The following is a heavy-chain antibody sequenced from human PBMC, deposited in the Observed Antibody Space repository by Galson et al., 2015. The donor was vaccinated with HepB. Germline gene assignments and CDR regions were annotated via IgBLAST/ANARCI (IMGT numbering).Heavy chain of an antibody. D-gene: IGHD5-12*01. CDR3: ARALRPIVATILDWFDP. Sequence: SVTVSCKASGSTFTGYYMHWVRQAPGQGLEWMGRINPNSGGTNYAQKFQGRVTMTRDTSISTAYMELSRLRSDDTAVYYCARALRPIVATILDWFDPWGQGTLVTVSS. CDR1: GSTFTGYY. V-gene: IGHV1-2*06. CDR2: INPNSGGT. J-gene: IGHJ5*02.